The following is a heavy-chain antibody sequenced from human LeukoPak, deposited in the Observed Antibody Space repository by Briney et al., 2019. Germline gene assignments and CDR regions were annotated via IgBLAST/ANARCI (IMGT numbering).Heavy chain of an antibody. CDR3: AKEDCSGGSCYSRALGAFDI. CDR1: GFTFSSYG. CDR2: ISYDGSNK. Sequence: GGSLRLSCAASGFTFSSYGMHWVRQAPGKGLEWVAVISYDGSNKYYADSVKGRFTISRDNSKNTLYLQMSSLRAEDTAVYYCAKEDCSGGSCYSRALGAFDIWGQGTMVTVSS. D-gene: IGHD2-15*01. J-gene: IGHJ3*02. V-gene: IGHV3-30*18.